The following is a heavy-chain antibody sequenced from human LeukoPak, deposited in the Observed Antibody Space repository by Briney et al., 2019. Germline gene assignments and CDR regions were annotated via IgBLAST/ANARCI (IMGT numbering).Heavy chain of an antibody. D-gene: IGHD3-10*01. V-gene: IGHV3-23*01. Sequence: GGSLRLSCAASGFTFTNYAMTWVRQAPGKGLEWVSAIGRSHGSTYYADSVKGRFTISRDNSKNTLYLQMNSLRAEDTAVYYCAKDFMVRGVIGSAFDIWGQGTMVTVSS. CDR1: GFTFTNYA. J-gene: IGHJ3*02. CDR3: AKDFMVRGVIGSAFDI. CDR2: IGRSHGST.